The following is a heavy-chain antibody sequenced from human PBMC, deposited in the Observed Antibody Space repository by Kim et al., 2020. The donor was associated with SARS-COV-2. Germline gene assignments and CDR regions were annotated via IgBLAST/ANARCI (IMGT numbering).Heavy chain of an antibody. CDR2: ISGSGGST. CDR1: GFTFSSYA. CDR3: AKEGVVGAKYYYYYYGMDV. Sequence: GGSLRLSCAASGFTFSSYAMSWVRQAPGKGLEWVSAISGSGGSTYYADSVKGRFTISRDNSKNTLYLQMNSLRAEDTAVYYCAKEGVVGAKYYYYYYGMDVWGQGTTVTVSS. D-gene: IGHD2-15*01. V-gene: IGHV3-23*01. J-gene: IGHJ6*02.